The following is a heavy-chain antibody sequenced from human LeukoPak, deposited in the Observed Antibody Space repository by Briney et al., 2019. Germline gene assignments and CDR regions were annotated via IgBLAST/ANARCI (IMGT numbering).Heavy chain of an antibody. V-gene: IGHV4-59*08. J-gene: IGHJ4*02. D-gene: IGHD2-21*01. CDR1: GGSISSDY. Sequence: PSETLSLTCTVSGGSISSDYWSWMRQPPGKGLEWIGYIYYSGSTNYNPSLKSRVTISVDTSKNQFSLNLSSVTAADTAVYYCARQALWFFDHWGQGTLVTVSS. CDR3: ARQALWFFDH. CDR2: IYYSGST.